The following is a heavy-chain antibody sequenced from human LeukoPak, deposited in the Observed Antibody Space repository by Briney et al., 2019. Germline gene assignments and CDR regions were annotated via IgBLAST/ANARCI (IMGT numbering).Heavy chain of an antibody. CDR2: INSDGSST. J-gene: IGHJ3*02. V-gene: IGHV3-74*01. CDR1: GFTFSSYW. D-gene: IGHD3-22*01. Sequence: GGSLRLSCAASGFTFSSYWMHWVRQAPGKGLVWVSRINSDGSSTSYADSVKGRFTISRGNAKNTLYLQMNSLRAEDTAVYYCARGRYDTPLANDAFDIWGQGTMVTVSS. CDR3: ARGRYDTPLANDAFDI.